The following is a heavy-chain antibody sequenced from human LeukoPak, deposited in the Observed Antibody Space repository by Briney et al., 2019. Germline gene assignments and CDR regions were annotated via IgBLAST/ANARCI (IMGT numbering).Heavy chain of an antibody. J-gene: IGHJ6*02. D-gene: IGHD2/OR15-2a*01. CDR1: GGSISSYY. Sequence: SETLSLTCTVSGGSISSYYWSWIRQPPGKGLEWIGYIYYSGSTNYNPSFKSRVTISVDTSKNQFSLKLSSVTAADTAVYYCARGKTFAVYYGMDVWGQGTTVTVSS. CDR3: ARGKTFAVYYGMDV. V-gene: IGHV4-59*01. CDR2: IYYSGST.